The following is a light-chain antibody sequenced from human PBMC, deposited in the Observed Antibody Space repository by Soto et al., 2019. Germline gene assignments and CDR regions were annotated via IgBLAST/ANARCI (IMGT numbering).Light chain of an antibody. J-gene: IGLJ1*01. Sequence: QTLLTQPPSVSAAPGQKVTIACSGSSANIGNNYISWYKQLPGTAPKLLIYENNKRPSGIPDRFPGSKTVTSATLGITGLQTGDKADYYCGTWDSSLSAYVFGTGTKVTVL. CDR2: ENN. CDR1: SANIGNNY. CDR3: GTWDSSLSAYV. V-gene: IGLV1-51*02.